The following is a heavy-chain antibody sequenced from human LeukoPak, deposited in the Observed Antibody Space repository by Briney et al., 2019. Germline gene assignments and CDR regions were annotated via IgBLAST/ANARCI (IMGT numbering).Heavy chain of an antibody. CDR1: GGSISSYY. D-gene: IGHD3-22*01. V-gene: IGHV4-59*08. CDR2: IYYSGST. J-gene: IGHJ4*02. CDR3: ARHDYYYDSSGYEGYFDY. Sequence: SETLSLTCTVSGGSISSYYWSWIRQPPGKGLEWIGYIYYSGSTNYNPSLNSRVTISVDTSKNQFSLKLSSVTAADTAVYYCARHDYYYDSSGYEGYFDYWGQGTLVTVSS.